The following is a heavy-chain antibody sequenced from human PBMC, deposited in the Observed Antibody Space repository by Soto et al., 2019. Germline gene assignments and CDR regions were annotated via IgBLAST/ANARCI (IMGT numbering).Heavy chain of an antibody. D-gene: IGHD3-3*01. CDR1: GYTFTGYY. V-gene: IGHV1-2*02. J-gene: IGHJ4*02. CDR3: ARGYDFWSGYYDY. Sequence: ASVKVSCKASGYTFTGYYMHWVRQAPGQALEWMGWINPNSGGTNYAQKFQGRVTMTRDTSISTAYMELSRLRSDDTAVYYCARGYDFWSGYYDYWGQGTLVTVSS. CDR2: INPNSGGT.